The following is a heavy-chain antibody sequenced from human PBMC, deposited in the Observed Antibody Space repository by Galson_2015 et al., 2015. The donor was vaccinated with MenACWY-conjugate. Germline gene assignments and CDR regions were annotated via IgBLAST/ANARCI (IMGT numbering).Heavy chain of an antibody. Sequence: SLRLSCAVSGFTVTSNYMSWVRQAPGKGLEWVSVMYTGGSTYYAVSVKGRFTISRDKSKNTLRLQMNSLRAEDTAVYYCARGESSYGYVFEYWGQGILVTVSS. CDR3: ARGESSYGYVFEY. J-gene: IGHJ4*02. CDR2: MYTGGST. D-gene: IGHD2-2*03. V-gene: IGHV3-66*02. CDR1: GFTVTSNY.